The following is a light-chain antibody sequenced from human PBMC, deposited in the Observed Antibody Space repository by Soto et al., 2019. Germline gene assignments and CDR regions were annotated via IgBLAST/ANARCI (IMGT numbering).Light chain of an antibody. J-gene: IGKJ4*01. CDR1: QPVRNN. CDR3: QHYNEWPLT. CDR2: DIF. V-gene: IGKV3-15*01. Sequence: EVVMKHSPAPLSVSPGERSTLSSAASQPVRNNLTWYQQKPGQAPRLLIYDIFTRATGVPARFSGSGSGTEFTLTISSLQSEDFAVYYCQHYNEWPLTFGGGTKV.